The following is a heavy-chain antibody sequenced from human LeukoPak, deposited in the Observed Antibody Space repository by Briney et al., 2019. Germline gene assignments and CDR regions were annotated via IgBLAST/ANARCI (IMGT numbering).Heavy chain of an antibody. D-gene: IGHD1-26*01. CDR3: ARDLQEIPRPGRVDY. V-gene: IGHV1-2*02. CDR1: GYTFTGYY. CDR2: INPNSGGT. Sequence: ASVKVSCKASGYTFTGYYMHWVRQAPGQGLEWMGWINPNSGGTNYAQRFQGRVTLTRDASINTAYMELTMLTPDDTAMYYCARDLQEIPRPGRVDYWGQGTLVTVSS. J-gene: IGHJ4*02.